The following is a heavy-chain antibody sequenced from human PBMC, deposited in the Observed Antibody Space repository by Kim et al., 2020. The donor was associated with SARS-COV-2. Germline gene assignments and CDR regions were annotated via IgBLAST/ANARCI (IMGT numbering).Heavy chain of an antibody. CDR2: INPSGGST. D-gene: IGHD4-17*01. CDR3: ARARGLYGMDV. CDR1: GYTFTSYS. J-gene: IGHJ6*02. Sequence: ASVKVSCKASGYTFTSYSMHWVRQAPGQGLEWMGIINPSGGSTSYAQKFQGRVTMTRDTSTSTVYMELSSLRSEDTAVYYCARARGLYGMDVWGQGTTVTVSS. V-gene: IGHV1-46*01.